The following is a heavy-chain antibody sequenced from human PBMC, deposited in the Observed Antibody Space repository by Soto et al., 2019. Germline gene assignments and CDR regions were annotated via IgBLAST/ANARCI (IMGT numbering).Heavy chain of an antibody. D-gene: IGHD1-26*01. V-gene: IGHV4-39*01. CDR2: LDYSGTT. J-gene: IGHJ1*01. Sequence: QLQLQESGPGLVKPSETLSLTCTLSGGSIRSSTYFWSWIRQPPGKGLEWIGSLDYSGTTYYNTSLRTRATIYVGTSKNQFSPNRSSVTAADTAVYYCARHGANSGSYSDYFRHWGEGTPGTVSA. CDR3: ARHGANSGSYSDYFRH. CDR1: GGSIRSSTYF.